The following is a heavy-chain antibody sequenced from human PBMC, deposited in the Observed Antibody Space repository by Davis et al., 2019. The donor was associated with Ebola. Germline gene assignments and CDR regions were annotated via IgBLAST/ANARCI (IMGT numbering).Heavy chain of an antibody. Sequence: AASVKVSCKASGYTFTSYGISWVRQAPGQGLEWMGRIIPILGIANYAQKFQGRVTITADKSTSTAYMELSSLRSEDTAVYYCARDVEVVGIAAGSYLYYYYGMDVWGQGTTVTVSS. CDR2: IIPILGIA. CDR3: ARDVEVVGIAAGSYLYYYYGMDV. D-gene: IGHD3-10*01. V-gene: IGHV1-69*04. J-gene: IGHJ6*02. CDR1: GYTFTSYG.